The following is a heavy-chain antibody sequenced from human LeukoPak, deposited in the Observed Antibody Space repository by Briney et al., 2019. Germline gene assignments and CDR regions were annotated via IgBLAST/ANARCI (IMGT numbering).Heavy chain of an antibody. CDR3: ARDRWYSSSPYYYYGVDV. CDR1: GGSFSGYY. D-gene: IGHD6-6*01. V-gene: IGHV4-34*01. J-gene: IGHJ6*02. Sequence: SETLSLTCAAYGGSFSGYYWSWIRQPPGKGLEWIGEINHSGSTNYNPSLKSRVTISVDTSKNQFSLKLSSVTAADTAVYYCARDRWYSSSPYYYYGVDVWGQGTTVTVSS. CDR2: INHSGST.